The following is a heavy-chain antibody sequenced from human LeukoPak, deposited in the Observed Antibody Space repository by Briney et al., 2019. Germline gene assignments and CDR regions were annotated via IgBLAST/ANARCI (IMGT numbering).Heavy chain of an antibody. V-gene: IGHV4-59*12. CDR2: IYYSGST. D-gene: IGHD5-18*01. J-gene: IGHJ4*02. Sequence: SETLSLTCTVSGGSISSYYWSWIRQPPGKGLEWIGYIYYSGSTNYNPSLKSRVTISVDTSKNQFSLKLSSVTAADTVVYYCARGTGYSYGYPYFDYWGQGTLVTVSS. CDR3: ARGTGYSYGYPYFDY. CDR1: GGSISSYY.